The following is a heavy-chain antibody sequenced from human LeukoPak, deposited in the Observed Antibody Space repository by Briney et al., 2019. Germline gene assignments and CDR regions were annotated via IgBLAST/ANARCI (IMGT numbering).Heavy chain of an antibody. CDR1: GYTFTSYF. Sequence: ASVKVSCKASGYTFTSYFIHWVRQAPGQGLEWMGWMSAYNGNTNYAQKLQGRVTMTTDTSASTAYMDLRNLTSDDTAVYYCARGRLAWLHDAFDIWGQGTMVTVSS. J-gene: IGHJ3*02. D-gene: IGHD5-12*01. V-gene: IGHV1-18*04. CDR2: MSAYNGNT. CDR3: ARGRLAWLHDAFDI.